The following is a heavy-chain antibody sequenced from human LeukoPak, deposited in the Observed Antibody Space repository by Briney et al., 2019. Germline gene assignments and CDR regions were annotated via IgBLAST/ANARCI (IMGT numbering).Heavy chain of an antibody. J-gene: IGHJ4*02. D-gene: IGHD1-26*01. CDR2: INPNSGGT. V-gene: IGHV1-2*02. CDR3: ARSLAGSYSFDY. CDR1: GYTFTGYY. Sequence: ASVKVSCKASGYTFTGYYMHWVRQAPGQGLEWMGWINPNSGGTNYAQKFQGRVTMTSDTSISTAYMELSRLRSDDTAVYYCARSLAGSYSFDYWGQGTLVTVSS.